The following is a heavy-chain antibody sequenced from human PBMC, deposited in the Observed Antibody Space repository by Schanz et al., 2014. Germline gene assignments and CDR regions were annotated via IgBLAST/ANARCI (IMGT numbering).Heavy chain of an antibody. CDR1: GFSFSDHA. CDR3: VREGSTTPVAGLRSFDWLGRFDY. V-gene: IGHV3-72*01. Sequence: EVELVETGGGLAQPGGSLRLSCAASGFSFSDHAMDWVRQAAGKGLEWVGRVRKKEFSDDTEEYAASVRGRFTISRDDSKNVVNLQMNGLKTEDTAMYYCVREGSTTPVAGLRSFDWLGRFDYWGQGALGTVSS. CDR2: VRKKEFSDDTE. D-gene: IGHD3-9*01. J-gene: IGHJ4*02.